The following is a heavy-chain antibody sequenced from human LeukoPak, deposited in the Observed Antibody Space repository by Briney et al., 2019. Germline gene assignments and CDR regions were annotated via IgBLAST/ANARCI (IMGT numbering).Heavy chain of an antibody. CDR3: ARSGGAWIQLWLLDY. CDR1: GGSFSTYV. CDR2: INPSGGST. V-gene: IGHV1-46*01. Sequence: ASVKVSCKASGGSFSTYVLTWVRQAPGQGLEWMGIINPSGGSTSYAQKFQGRVTMTRDTSTSTVYMELSSLRSEDTAVYYCARSGGAWIQLWLLDYWGQGTLVTVSS. D-gene: IGHD5-18*01. J-gene: IGHJ4*02.